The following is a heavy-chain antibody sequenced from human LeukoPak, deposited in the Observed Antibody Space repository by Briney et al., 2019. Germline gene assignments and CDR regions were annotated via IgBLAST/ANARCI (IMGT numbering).Heavy chain of an antibody. CDR1: GFTFSSYW. CDR2: LISDGSSA. D-gene: IGHD2-8*01. CDR3: ARVQGHPPNGLDI. Sequence: GGSLRLSCAASGFTFSSYWMHWVRQAPGKGLVWASRLISDGSSASYADSVKGRFTISRDNTKNILYLQMNSLRAEDTAVYYCARVQGHPPNGLDIWGQGTMVTVSS. J-gene: IGHJ3*02. V-gene: IGHV3-74*01.